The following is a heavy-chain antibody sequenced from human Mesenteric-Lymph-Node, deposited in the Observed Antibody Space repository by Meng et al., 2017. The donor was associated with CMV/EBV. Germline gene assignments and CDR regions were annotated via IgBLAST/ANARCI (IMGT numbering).Heavy chain of an antibody. Sequence: SREWSRWVRQSPGKGVEWIGRGFEGERARCNPSFKSRVGIAVEKSKSQFSLRLTSVTAADTAVYCCTRAGRLISFCYGSGSYPHDYWGQGALVTVSS. V-gene: IGHV4-4*01. CDR2: GFEGERA. CDR3: TRAGRLISFCYGSGSYPHDY. CDR1: SREW. J-gene: IGHJ4*02. D-gene: IGHD3-10*01.